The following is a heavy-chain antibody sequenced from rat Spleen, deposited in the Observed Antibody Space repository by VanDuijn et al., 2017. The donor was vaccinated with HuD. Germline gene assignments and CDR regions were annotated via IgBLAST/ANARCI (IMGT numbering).Heavy chain of an antibody. CDR2: INTGGGNT. V-gene: IGHV5-25*01. Sequence: EVQLVESGAGLVQPGRSMNLSCAASGFTFSNFYMAWVRQAPTKGLEWVASINTGGGNTYYRESVKGRFTISRDNVKSTLYLQMYSLRSEDKATYHWASLLAAPDCYFDFWGTGTMVTVSS. CDR1: GFTFSNFY. D-gene: IGHD1-2*01. J-gene: IGHJ1*01. CDR3: ASLLAAPDCYFDF.